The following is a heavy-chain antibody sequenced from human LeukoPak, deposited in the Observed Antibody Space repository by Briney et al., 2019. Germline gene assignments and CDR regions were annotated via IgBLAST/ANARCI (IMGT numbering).Heavy chain of an antibody. CDR1: GFSRNTSGVG. J-gene: IGHJ3*02. D-gene: IGHD6-25*01. CDR3: DYIAAGVYDAFDI. Sequence: SGPTLVNPTQALTQTCTFSGFSRNTSGVGVGWIRQPPGKALEWLALIYWNDDKRYSPSLKSRLTITKDTSEKQVVLTMPNMDRVDTATYYFDYIAAGVYDAFDIWGQGTMVTVSS. V-gene: IGHV2-5*01. CDR2: IYWNDDK.